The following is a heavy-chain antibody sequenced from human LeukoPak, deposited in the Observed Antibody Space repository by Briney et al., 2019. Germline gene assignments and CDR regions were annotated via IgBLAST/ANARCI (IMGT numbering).Heavy chain of an antibody. V-gene: IGHV3-15*01. D-gene: IGHD3-10*01. CDR3: TTDLGLTMIRGVIVY. CDR2: IKSKGDGETI. CDR1: GFTFTNAW. Sequence: PGGSQRLSCAASGFTFTNAWMSWVRQAPGKGLEWVGRIKSKGDGETIDNAAPVKGRFTMSRDDSKATLYLQMNSLKAEDTAVYYCTTDLGLTMIRGVIVYWGQGALVTVSS. J-gene: IGHJ4*02.